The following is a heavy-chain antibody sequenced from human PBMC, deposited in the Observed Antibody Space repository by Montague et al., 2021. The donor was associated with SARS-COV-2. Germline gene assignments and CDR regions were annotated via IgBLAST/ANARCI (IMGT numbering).Heavy chain of an antibody. D-gene: IGHD2/OR15-2a*01. CDR2: IYTTGSA. J-gene: IGHJ4*02. V-gene: IGHV4-61*02. CDR1: GDSITSDVSY. Sequence: TLSLTCTVSGDSITSDVSYWGWIRQPAGKGLEWIGRIYTTGSANYNPSLKSRLTISLDTSKNQFSLKLSSVTAADTAVYYCAGDDFRWDFDCWGQGTLVTVSS. CDR3: AGDDFRWDFDC.